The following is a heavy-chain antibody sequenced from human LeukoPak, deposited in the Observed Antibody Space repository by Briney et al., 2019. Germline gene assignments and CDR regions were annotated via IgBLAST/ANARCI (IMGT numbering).Heavy chain of an antibody. CDR2: INHSGSI. Sequence: PSETLSLTCAVYGGSFSGYYWSWIRQPPGKGLEWIGEINHSGSINYNPSLKSRVTISVDTSKNQFSLKLSSVTAADTAVYYCASHTVTRRSAVDYWGQGTLVTVSS. CDR3: ASHTVTRRSAVDY. CDR1: GGSFSGYY. V-gene: IGHV4-34*01. D-gene: IGHD4-17*01. J-gene: IGHJ4*02.